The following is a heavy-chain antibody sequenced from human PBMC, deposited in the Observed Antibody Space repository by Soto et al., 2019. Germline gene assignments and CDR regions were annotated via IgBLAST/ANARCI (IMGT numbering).Heavy chain of an antibody. CDR1: GGTFSSYA. D-gene: IGHD3-22*01. Sequence: QVQLVQSGAEVKKPGSSVKVSCKASGGTFSSYAISWVRQAPGQGLEWMGGIIPIFGTANYAQKFQGRVTITADKSTSTAYMALSSLRSEDTAVYYCARDLSYYDSSGYYYYGMDVWGQGTTVTVSS. V-gene: IGHV1-69*06. CDR2: IIPIFGTA. J-gene: IGHJ6*02. CDR3: ARDLSYYDSSGYYYYGMDV.